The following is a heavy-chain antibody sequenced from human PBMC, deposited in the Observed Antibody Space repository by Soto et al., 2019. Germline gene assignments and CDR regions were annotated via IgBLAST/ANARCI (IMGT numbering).Heavy chain of an antibody. CDR1: GASMSGYH. Sequence: QVQLQESGPGLVKPSETLSLTCTVSGASMSGYHWSWIRQPPGKGLEWIGYINYDGSGNYKSSLTSRVTISIDTFKNQFSLNLSSVTAADSAVYYCATYGVGDGGRGYWGKGTLVTVSS. D-gene: IGHD1-26*01. J-gene: IGHJ4*02. CDR2: INYDGSG. CDR3: ATYGVGDGGRGY. V-gene: IGHV4-59*01.